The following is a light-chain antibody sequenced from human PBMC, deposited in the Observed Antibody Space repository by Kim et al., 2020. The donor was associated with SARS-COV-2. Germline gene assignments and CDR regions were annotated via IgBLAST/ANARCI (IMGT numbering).Light chain of an antibody. Sequence: SSELTQDTAVSVALGQTVRITCQGDSLRSYYASWYQQKPGQAPVLVIYGKNNRPSGIPDRFSGSSSGNTASLTITGAQAEDEAYYYCNSRDSSGNHPFGTGTKVTVL. CDR2: GKN. V-gene: IGLV3-19*01. CDR1: SLRSYY. CDR3: NSRDSSGNHP. J-gene: IGLJ1*01.